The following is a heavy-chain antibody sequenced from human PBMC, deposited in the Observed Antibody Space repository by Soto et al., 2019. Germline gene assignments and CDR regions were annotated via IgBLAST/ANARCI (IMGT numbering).Heavy chain of an antibody. V-gene: IGHV3-23*01. J-gene: IGHJ4*02. D-gene: IGHD4-4*01. CDR3: AKDRDDYRNYVFDY. Sequence: EVQLLESGGGLVQPEGSLRLSCAASGFTFTNYAMTWVRQAPGKGLEWVSISSGSGSGGSTNYADSVKGRFTISRDNSKNTLYLQMNSLRVEDTAVYYCAKDRDDYRNYVFDYWGQGTLVTVSS. CDR1: GFTFTNYA. CDR2: SSGSGSGGST.